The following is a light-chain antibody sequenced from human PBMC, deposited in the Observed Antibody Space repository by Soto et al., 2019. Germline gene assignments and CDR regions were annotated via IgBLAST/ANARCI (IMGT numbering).Light chain of an antibody. Sequence: SVLTQPPSASGTPGQRVTISCSGSRFNIGSNTVNWYQQLPGTAPKLLFYSNNQRPSGVPDRFSGSKSGTSASLAISGLQSEDEADYYCATWDDSLNGYVFGTGTKVTV. V-gene: IGLV1-44*01. J-gene: IGLJ1*01. CDR1: RFNIGSNT. CDR2: SNN. CDR3: ATWDDSLNGYV.